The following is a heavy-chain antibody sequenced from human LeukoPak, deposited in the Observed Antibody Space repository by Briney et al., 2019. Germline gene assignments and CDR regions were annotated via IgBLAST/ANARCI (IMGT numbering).Heavy chain of an antibody. V-gene: IGHV1-69*04. Sequence: GSSVKVSCKASGGTFSSYAISWVRQAPGQGLEWMGRIIPILGIANYAQKFQGRVTITADKSTSTAYMELSRLRAEDTAVYYCAREEYSGNFFGYWGQGTLVTVSS. D-gene: IGHD5-12*01. CDR2: IIPILGIA. CDR3: AREEYSGNFFGY. J-gene: IGHJ4*02. CDR1: GGTFSSYA.